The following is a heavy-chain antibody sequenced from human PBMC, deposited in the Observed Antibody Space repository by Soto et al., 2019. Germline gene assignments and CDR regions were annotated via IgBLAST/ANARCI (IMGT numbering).Heavy chain of an antibody. Sequence: SETLSLTCYVAVGSINNYYWSWVRQPPGKGLAWIGYIYYSGTHNYNPSLESRLTISVDTSKNQFSLSLSSVTAADTAVYYCARVQMATLYFDHWGQGTLVTVS. CDR1: VGSINNYY. CDR2: IYYSGTH. V-gene: IGHV4-59*01. J-gene: IGHJ4*02. D-gene: IGHD5-12*01. CDR3: ARVQMATLYFDH.